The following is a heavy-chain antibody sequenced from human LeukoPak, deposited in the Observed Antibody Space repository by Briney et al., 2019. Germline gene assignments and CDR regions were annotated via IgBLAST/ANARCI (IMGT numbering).Heavy chain of an antibody. Sequence: ASVKVSCKASGDTFSSLAVSWVRQAPGQGLEWMGRIIPLFGTADYAQRYQGRVTISADNSLNTAYLELSSLTSEDTAVYYCASPYDYGDHYLDALHIWGQGTIVTVSS. CDR1: GDTFSSLA. V-gene: IGHV1-69*06. J-gene: IGHJ3*02. D-gene: IGHD4-17*01. CDR3: ASPYDYGDHYLDALHI. CDR2: IIPLFGTA.